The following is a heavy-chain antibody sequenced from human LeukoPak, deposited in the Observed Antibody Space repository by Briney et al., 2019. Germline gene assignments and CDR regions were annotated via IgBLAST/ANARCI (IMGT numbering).Heavy chain of an antibody. CDR1: GRSISTTNW. V-gene: IGHV4/OR15-8*01. Sequence: SETLSLTCGVSGRSISTTNWWTWVRPPPGKGLELIGEVHLDGRTNYNPSLESRLTMSVDLSENHISLKLTSVTAADTAVYHCAREGGFHRPLDYSGQGTLVTVSS. CDR2: VHLDGRT. J-gene: IGHJ4*02. CDR3: AREGGFHRPLDY.